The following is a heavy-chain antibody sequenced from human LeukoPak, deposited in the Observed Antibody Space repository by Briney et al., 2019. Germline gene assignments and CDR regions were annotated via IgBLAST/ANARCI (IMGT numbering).Heavy chain of an antibody. CDR1: GFTFGSYW. CDR3: ARDRSRSLY. CDR2: IKQDGSEK. V-gene: IGHV3-7*01. D-gene: IGHD1-26*01. J-gene: IGHJ4*02. Sequence: PGGSLRLSCVASGFTFGSYWMTWVRQAPGKGLEWVANIKQDGSEKYYVDSVKGRFTISRDDAKNSLYLQMNSLRAEDTAVYYCARDRSRSLYWGQGTLVTVSS.